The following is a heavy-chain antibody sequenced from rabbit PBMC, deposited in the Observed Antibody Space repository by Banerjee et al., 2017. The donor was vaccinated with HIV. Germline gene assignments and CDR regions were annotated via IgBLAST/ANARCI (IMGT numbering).Heavy chain of an antibody. Sequence: QSLEESGGDLVKPGASLTLTCIASGVSFSGDSYMCWVRQAPGKGLEWVVCIDAGSSGFTYFASWAKGRFTIPKTSSTTVTLQMTSLTAADTATYFCARDTGTSFSTYGMDLWGQGTLVTVS. CDR3: ARDTGTSFSTYGMDL. D-gene: IGHD7-1*01. V-gene: IGHV1S40*01. CDR1: GVSFSGDSY. CDR2: IDAGSSGFT. J-gene: IGHJ3*01.